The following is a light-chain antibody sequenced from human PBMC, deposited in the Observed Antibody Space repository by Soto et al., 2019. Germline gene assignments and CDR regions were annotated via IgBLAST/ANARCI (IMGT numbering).Light chain of an antibody. Sequence: QSVLTQPPSASGSPGQSVTISCTGTCSDVGGYNYVSWYQQHPGKAPKLMIYEVSKRPSGVPDRFSGSKSGNTASLTVSGLQAEDEADYYCSSYAGSNNLGVFGTGTKLTVL. CDR3: SSYAGSNNLGV. CDR1: CSDVGGYNY. V-gene: IGLV2-8*01. J-gene: IGLJ1*01. CDR2: EVS.